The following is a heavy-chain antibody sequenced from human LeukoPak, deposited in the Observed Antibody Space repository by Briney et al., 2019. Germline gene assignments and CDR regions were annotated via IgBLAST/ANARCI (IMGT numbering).Heavy chain of an antibody. J-gene: IGHJ4*02. V-gene: IGHV4-34*01. D-gene: IGHD6-19*01. CDR2: INHSGST. CDR3: ARAGGIAVAGTLLCSGLDY. CDR1: GGSFSGYY. Sequence: PSETLSLTCAVYGGSFSGYYWSWIRQPPGKGLEWIGEINHSGSTNYNPSLKSRVTISVDTSKNQFSLKLSSVTAADTAVYYCARAGGIAVAGTLLCSGLDYWGQGTLVTVSS.